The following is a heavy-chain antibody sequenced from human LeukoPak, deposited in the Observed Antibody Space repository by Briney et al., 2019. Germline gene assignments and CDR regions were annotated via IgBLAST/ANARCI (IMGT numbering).Heavy chain of an antibody. CDR1: GGPNNSYY. J-gene: IGHJ4*02. CDR2: HYTSGSN. Sequence: SETVSLTCTVWGGPNNSYYWMWMPQPPGKGRVGIVYHYTSGSNNYNPSLKGRVTISERPSNNHFFLKLSALTAAEPAVVYFSTDIRSGYYDASSGAFDYWGQGTLVTVSS. D-gene: IGHD3-22*01. V-gene: IGHV4-4*09. CDR3: STDIRSGYYDASSGAFDY.